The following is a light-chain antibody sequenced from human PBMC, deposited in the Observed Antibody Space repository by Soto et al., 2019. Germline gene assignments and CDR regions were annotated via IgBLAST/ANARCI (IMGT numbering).Light chain of an antibody. J-gene: IGKJ2*01. Sequence: EIVLTQSPGTLSVSLGERATLSCRASQSVASRNLAWYQQKRGQAPRLLIYAASKRAAGITDRFCGSGSGTDFTLTISRPEREDFAVYYCQQYGSSPYTFGQGTKLEIK. CDR1: QSVASRN. V-gene: IGKV3-20*01. CDR3: QQYGSSPYT. CDR2: AAS.